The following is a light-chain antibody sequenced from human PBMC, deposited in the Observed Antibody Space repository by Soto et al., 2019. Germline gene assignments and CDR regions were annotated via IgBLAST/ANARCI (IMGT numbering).Light chain of an antibody. CDR2: RTS. Sequence: QAVVTQEPSLTVSPGGTVTLTCASSTGAVTSDSYPNWFQQKPGQVPRPLIYRTSNKQSWTPARFSDSLLGGKAALTLSDVQPEDEAEYYCLLYFGDTQVFGGGTKLTVL. V-gene: IGLV7-43*01. CDR1: TGAVTSDSY. J-gene: IGLJ2*01. CDR3: LLYFGDTQV.